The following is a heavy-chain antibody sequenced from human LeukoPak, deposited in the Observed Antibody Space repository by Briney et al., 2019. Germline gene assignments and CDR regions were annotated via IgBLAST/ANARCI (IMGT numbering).Heavy chain of an antibody. CDR3: ESDHPGSTVAGATEH. Sequence: GGSLRLSCAASGFTFSIYVVQGVRQAPGKGLEWVAVISYDGSNKYYADSVKGRFTISRDNSKNTLYLQMNSLRAEDTAVYYCESDHPGSTVAGATEHWGQGTLVTVSS. CDR1: GFTFSIYV. J-gene: IGHJ1*01. V-gene: IGHV3-30*04. D-gene: IGHD6-19*01. CDR2: ISYDGSNK.